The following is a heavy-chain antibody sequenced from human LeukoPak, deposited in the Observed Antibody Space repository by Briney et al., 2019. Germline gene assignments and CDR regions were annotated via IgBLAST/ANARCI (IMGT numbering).Heavy chain of an antibody. D-gene: IGHD3-10*01. V-gene: IGHV4-34*01. CDR3: ARQRWYGSGSYYRRSNYYYYYMDV. CDR1: GFTFSSYW. Sequence: PGGSLRLSCAASGFTFSSYWMSWVRQPPGKGLEWIGEINHSGSTNYNPSLKSRVTISVDTSKNQFSLKLSSVTAADTAVYYCARQRWYGSGSYYRRSNYYYYYMDVWGKGTTVTISS. J-gene: IGHJ6*03. CDR2: INHSGST.